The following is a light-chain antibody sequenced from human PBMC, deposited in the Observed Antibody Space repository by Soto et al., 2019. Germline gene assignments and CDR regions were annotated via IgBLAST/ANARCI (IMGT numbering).Light chain of an antibody. CDR3: LQNGSSPYT. V-gene: IGKV3-20*01. J-gene: IGKJ2*01. CDR1: QSVSSSY. CDR2: GAS. Sequence: EIVMTQSPGTLSLSPGERATLSCRASQSVSSSYLAWYQQKPGQAPRLLIYGASSRATGITDRFSGSGSGTDFTLTISRLEPEDFAVYYCLQNGSSPYTFGQGTKLEIK.